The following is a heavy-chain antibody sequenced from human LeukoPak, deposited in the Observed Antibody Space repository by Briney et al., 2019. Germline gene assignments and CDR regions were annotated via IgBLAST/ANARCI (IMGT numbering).Heavy chain of an antibody. CDR2: ISWNSGSI. Sequence: GGSLRLSCAASGFTFSSYAMSWVRHAPGKGLEWVSGISWNSGSIGYADSVKGRFTISRDNAKNSLYLQMNSLRAEDTALYYCAKDIFSAGGGEHGMDVWGQGTTVTVSS. D-gene: IGHD2-21*01. V-gene: IGHV3-9*01. CDR1: GFTFSSYA. J-gene: IGHJ6*02. CDR3: AKDIFSAGGGEHGMDV.